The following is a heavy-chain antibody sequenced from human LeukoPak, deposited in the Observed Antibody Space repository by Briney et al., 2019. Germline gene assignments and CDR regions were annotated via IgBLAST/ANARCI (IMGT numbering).Heavy chain of an antibody. D-gene: IGHD5-18*01. CDR1: GYSFTSYW. V-gene: IGHV3-23*01. CDR2: ISGSGGIT. J-gene: IGHJ4*02. Sequence: GESLKISCKGSGYSFTSYWIGWVRQMPGKGLEWVSAISGSGGITYYADSVKGRFTISRDNSKNTVHLQMNSLRAEDTAVYYCAKYYSYYVDYWGQGTLVIVSS. CDR3: AKYYSYYVDY.